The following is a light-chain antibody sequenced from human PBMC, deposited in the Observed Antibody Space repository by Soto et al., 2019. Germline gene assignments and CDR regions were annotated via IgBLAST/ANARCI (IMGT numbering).Light chain of an antibody. J-gene: IGKJ1*01. Sequence: EIVMTQSPATLSVSPGERATLSCRASQSVSSNLACYQQKPGQAPRLLIYGASSRATGIPDRFSGSGSGTDFTLTISRLEPEDFAVYYCRQYGSSPRTFGQGTKVDIK. CDR3: RQYGSSPRT. CDR2: GAS. CDR1: QSVSSN. V-gene: IGKV3-20*01.